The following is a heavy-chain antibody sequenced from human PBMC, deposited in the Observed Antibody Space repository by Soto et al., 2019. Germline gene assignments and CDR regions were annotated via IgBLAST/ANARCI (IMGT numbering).Heavy chain of an antibody. Sequence: QVQLVQSGAEAKKPGASVKVSCKASGYTFTGYYIHWVRQAPGLGLEWMGWINPNSGGTNYAQKLQGRVTMTRDTSTSTAYMELSSLRSDDSAVYYCARHSGYDYVFDYWGQGTLVTVSS. CDR2: INPNSGGT. D-gene: IGHD5-12*01. V-gene: IGHV1-2*02. J-gene: IGHJ4*02. CDR1: GYTFTGYY. CDR3: ARHSGYDYVFDY.